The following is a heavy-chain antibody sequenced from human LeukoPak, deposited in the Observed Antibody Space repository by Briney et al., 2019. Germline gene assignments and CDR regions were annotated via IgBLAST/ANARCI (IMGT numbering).Heavy chain of an antibody. D-gene: IGHD6-13*01. CDR1: GYSVTTYG. CDR3: ARQVEGYSSSWFV. J-gene: IGHJ4*02. CDR2: IYPRDSDT. V-gene: IGHV5-51*01. Sequence: GDPLQISCNASGYSVTTYGIGWVRPMPVKGLEWMGIIYPRDSDTRYSPSFQGPVTISADNSISTAYLQWSSLKASDTAMYYCARQVEGYSSSWFVWGQGTLVTVSS.